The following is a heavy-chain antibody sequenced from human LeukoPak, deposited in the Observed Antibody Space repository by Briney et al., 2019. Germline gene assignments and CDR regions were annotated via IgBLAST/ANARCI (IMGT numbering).Heavy chain of an antibody. D-gene: IGHD3-22*01. CDR1: GGSFSGYY. V-gene: IGHV4-34*01. Sequence: PSETLSLTCAVYGGSFSGYYWSWIRQPPGKGLEWIGEINHSGSTNYNPSLKSRVTISVDTSKNQFSLKLSSVTAADTAVYYCARGHPYDSSGYPTYYYYYMDVWGKETTVIVSS. CDR2: INHSGST. CDR3: ARGHPYDSSGYPTYYYYYMDV. J-gene: IGHJ6*03.